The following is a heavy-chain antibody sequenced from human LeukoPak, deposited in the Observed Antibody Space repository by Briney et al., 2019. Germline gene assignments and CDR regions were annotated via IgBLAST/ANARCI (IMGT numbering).Heavy chain of an antibody. CDR3: VRGTSNYDY. D-gene: IGHD1-7*01. V-gene: IGHV3-23*01. CDR2: ISNTAAST. J-gene: IGHJ4*02. Sequence: GGSLRLSCAGSGFTLNSHGMSWARQAPGKGLEWVSAISNTAASTYYADSVKGRFTISRDTSKNTLSLQMNSLRAEDTAIYYCVRGTSNYDYWGQGTLVTVSS. CDR1: GFTLNSHG.